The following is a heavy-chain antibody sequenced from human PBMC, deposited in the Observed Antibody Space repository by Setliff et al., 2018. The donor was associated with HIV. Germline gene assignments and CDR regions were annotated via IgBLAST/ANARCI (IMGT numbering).Heavy chain of an antibody. Sequence: SVKVSCKASGGTFSRNPISWVRQAPGQGLEWMGGITPIFGTTKYAQKFQGRVTITADGSRTTAYLDPNSLRSEDTAVYYCATAGEMATIGYSYYYMGVWGKGTTVTVSS. D-gene: IGHD3-10*01. CDR3: ATAGEMATIGYSYYYMGV. V-gene: IGHV1-69*13. J-gene: IGHJ6*03. CDR1: GGTFSRNP. CDR2: ITPIFGTT.